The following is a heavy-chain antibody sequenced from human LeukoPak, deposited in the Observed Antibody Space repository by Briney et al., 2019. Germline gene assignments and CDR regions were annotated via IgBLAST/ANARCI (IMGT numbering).Heavy chain of an antibody. CDR3: ASSDRPILSSPFDP. D-gene: IGHD2-21*01. Sequence: PSETLSLTCTVSADSLSSGGHYWGWIRQLPGKGLEWIGYIYYSGSTYYNPSLKSRVTISVDTSKNQFSLKLSSVTAADTAVYYCASSDRPILSSPFDPWGQGTLVTVSS. V-gene: IGHV4-31*03. CDR1: ADSLSSGGHY. CDR2: IYYSGST. J-gene: IGHJ5*02.